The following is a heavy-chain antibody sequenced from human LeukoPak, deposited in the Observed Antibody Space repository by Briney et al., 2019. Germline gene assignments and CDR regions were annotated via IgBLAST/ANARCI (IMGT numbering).Heavy chain of an antibody. CDR2: IYTSGST. D-gene: IGHD1-26*01. CDR1: GGSISSYY. J-gene: IGHJ4*02. Sequence: PSETLSLTCTVSGGSISSYYWSWIRQPPGKGLEWIGYIYTSGSTNYNPSLKSRVTISVDTSKNQFSLKLSSATAADTAVYYCARHGGSYSRDFDYWGQGTLVTVSS. CDR3: ARHGGSYSRDFDY. V-gene: IGHV4-4*09.